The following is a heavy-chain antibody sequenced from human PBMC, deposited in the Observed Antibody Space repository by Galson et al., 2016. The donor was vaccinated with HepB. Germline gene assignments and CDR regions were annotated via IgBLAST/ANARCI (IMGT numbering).Heavy chain of an antibody. D-gene: IGHD3-3*01. CDR3: ARAHWGVVSIEWNYFDY. CDR2: IWYDGSKK. CDR1: GFTFSSYG. V-gene: IGHV3-33*01. Sequence: LRLSCAASGFTFSSYGMHWVRQAPGKGLEWVAFIWYDGSKKYYADSVKGRFTISRDNSKNILYLRMNRLRVEDTAIYYCARAHWGVVSIEWNYFDYWGQGALVTVSS. J-gene: IGHJ4*02.